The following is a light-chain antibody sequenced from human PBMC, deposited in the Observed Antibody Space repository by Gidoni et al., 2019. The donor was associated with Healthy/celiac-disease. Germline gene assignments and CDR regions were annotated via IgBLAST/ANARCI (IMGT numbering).Light chain of an antibody. Sequence: GQSITIPCTGTSSDVGSYNRVSWYQQHPGKAPKLMIYEVSKRPSGVSNRFSGSKSGSTASLTISGLQAEDEADYYCCSYAGSSTFYVFGTGTKVTVL. CDR2: EVS. V-gene: IGLV2-23*02. J-gene: IGLJ1*01. CDR3: CSYAGSSTFYV. CDR1: SSDVGSYNR.